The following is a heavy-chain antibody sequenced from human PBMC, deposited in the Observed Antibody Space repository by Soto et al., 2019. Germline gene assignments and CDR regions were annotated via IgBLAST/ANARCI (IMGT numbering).Heavy chain of an antibody. V-gene: IGHV1-24*01. Sequence: ASVKVSCKVSGYTLTELSMHWVRQAPGKGREWMGGFDPEDGETIYAQKFQGRVTMTEDTSTDTAYMELSSLRSEDTAVYYCATVPHLRFLEWLLDPWGQGTLVTVSS. D-gene: IGHD3-3*01. CDR2: FDPEDGET. CDR3: ATVPHLRFLEWLLDP. J-gene: IGHJ5*02. CDR1: GYTLTELS.